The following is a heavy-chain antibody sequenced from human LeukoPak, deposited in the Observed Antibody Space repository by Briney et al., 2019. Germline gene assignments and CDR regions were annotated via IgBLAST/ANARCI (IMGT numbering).Heavy chain of an antibody. CDR2: MSYDGTNK. J-gene: IGHJ4*02. CDR3: ARGADYGDFLDYFDY. D-gene: IGHD4-17*01. V-gene: IGHV3-30-3*01. Sequence: GKSLRLSCVVSRFSFDDFSMHWVRQTPGKGLEWVALMSYDGTNKYYADSVRGRFTDSTDTSKNILYLQMNSLRAEDTAVYYCARGADYGDFLDYFDYWGQGTLVTVSS. CDR1: RFSFDDFS.